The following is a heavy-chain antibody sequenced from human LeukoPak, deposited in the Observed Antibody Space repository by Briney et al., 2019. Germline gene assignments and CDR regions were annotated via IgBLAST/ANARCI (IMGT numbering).Heavy chain of an antibody. J-gene: IGHJ4*02. CDR1: GFTFSDYY. D-gene: IGHD3-9*01. CDR2: ISSSSSYT. V-gene: IGHV3-11*06. CDR3: ARYYDILTGYYTSIGY. Sequence: PGGSLRLSCAASGFTFSDYYMSWTRQAPGKGLEWVSYISSSSSYTNYADSVKGRFTISRDNAKNSLYLQMNSLRAEDTAVYYCARYYDILTGYYTSIGYWGQGTLVTVSS.